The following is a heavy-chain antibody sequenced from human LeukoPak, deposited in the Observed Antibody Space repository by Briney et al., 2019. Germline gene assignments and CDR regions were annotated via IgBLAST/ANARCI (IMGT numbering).Heavy chain of an antibody. CDR2: IYHAGST. V-gene: IGHV4-38-2*02. D-gene: IGHD6-19*01. J-gene: IGHJ2*01. CDR3: ARGKGYSSGWLPWYFDL. Sequence: SETLSLTCTGSSHSISRDYWWGWIRQSPGEGLEWIGSIYHAGSTYYNPSLKTRVTMSVDTSKNQFSLKLSSVTAADTAVYYCARGKGYSSGWLPWYFDLWGRGTLVTVSS. CDR1: SHSISRDYW.